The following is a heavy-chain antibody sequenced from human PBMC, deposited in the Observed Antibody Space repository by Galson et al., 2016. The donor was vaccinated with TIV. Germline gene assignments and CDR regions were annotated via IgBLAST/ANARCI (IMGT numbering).Heavy chain of an antibody. CDR2: IVPILGSP. Sequence: QSGAEVKKPGESLKISCKASGGTFSSYPINWVRQAPGRGLEWMGVIVPILGSPEFAKHFQGRVTITTDESTTTAYMELSSLRSDDTAMYYCARPSTVVNRAFDFWGQGTLVTVSS. V-gene: IGHV1-69*16. CDR3: ARPSTVVNRAFDF. D-gene: IGHD4-23*01. J-gene: IGHJ4*02. CDR1: GGTFSSYP.